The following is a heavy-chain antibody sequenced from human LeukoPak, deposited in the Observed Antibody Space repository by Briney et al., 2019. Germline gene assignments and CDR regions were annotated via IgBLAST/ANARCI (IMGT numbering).Heavy chain of an antibody. V-gene: IGHV1-2*02. J-gene: IGHJ4*02. CDR1: GYTFTGYY. D-gene: IGHD6-13*01. CDR3: ARARYSSSCHFDY. CDR2: INPNSGGA. Sequence: ASVKVSCKASGYTFTGYYMHWVRQAPGQGLEWMGWINPNSGGANYAQNFRGRVTMTRDTSISTAYMELSRLKSDDTAVYYCARARYSSSCHFDYWGQGTLVTVSS.